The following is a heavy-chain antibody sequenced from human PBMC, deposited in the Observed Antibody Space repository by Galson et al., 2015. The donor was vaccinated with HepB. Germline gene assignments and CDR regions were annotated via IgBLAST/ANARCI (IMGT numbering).Heavy chain of an antibody. V-gene: IGHV3-9*01. Sequence: SLRLSCAASGFTFDDYAMHWVRQAPGKGLEWVSGISWNSGSIDYADSVKGRFTISRDNAKNSLYLQMNSLRAEDTALYYCAKDIGIRFLEWLADYWGQGTLVTVSS. CDR3: AKDIGIRFLEWLADY. J-gene: IGHJ4*02. CDR1: GFTFDDYA. CDR2: ISWNSGSI. D-gene: IGHD3-3*01.